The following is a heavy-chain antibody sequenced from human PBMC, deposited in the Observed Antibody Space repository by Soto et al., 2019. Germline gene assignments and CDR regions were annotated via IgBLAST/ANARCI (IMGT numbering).Heavy chain of an antibody. V-gene: IGHV1-69*02. Sequence: QVQLVQSGAEVKKPGSSVKVSCKASGGTFSSYTISWVRQAPGQGLEWMGRIIPILGIANYAQKFQGRVTITAEQSPSTTYMELSSVRSGDTAVYYCAKSPGAGYSSRWYRTNWFDPGGQGTLVTVSS. CDR1: GGTFSSYT. CDR2: IIPILGIA. D-gene: IGHD6-13*01. J-gene: IGHJ5*02. CDR3: AKSPGAGYSSRWYRTNWFDP.